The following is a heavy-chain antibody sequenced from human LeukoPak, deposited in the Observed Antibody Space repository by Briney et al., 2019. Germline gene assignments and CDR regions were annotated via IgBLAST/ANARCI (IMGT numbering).Heavy chain of an antibody. CDR2: ISYGGTNK. V-gene: IGHV3-30*18. CDR3: AKGYYDSRF. J-gene: IGHJ4*02. Sequence: GRSLRLSCAASGFTFSNYGIHWVRQAPGKGLEWVAVISYGGTNKYYADSVKGRFTISRDNSKNTVYLQMNSLRAEDTAVYYCAKGYYDSRFWGQGTLVTVSS. D-gene: IGHD3-22*01. CDR1: GFTFSNYG.